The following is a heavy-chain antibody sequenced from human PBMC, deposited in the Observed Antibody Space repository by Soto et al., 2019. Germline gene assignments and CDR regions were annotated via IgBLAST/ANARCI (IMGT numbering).Heavy chain of an antibody. D-gene: IGHD3-9*01. V-gene: IGHV3-33*01. CDR1: GFTFRDYG. J-gene: IGHJ4*02. Sequence: QVQLAESGGGVVQPGRSLRLSCAASGFTFRDYGMHWVRQAPGKGLEWVALIWYDGSNIFYAESVKGRFTISRDNSKNILYLQMNSLRAEDSAVYYCAREPRAFQLYFGHWGQGTLVTVSS. CDR3: AREPRAFQLYFGH. CDR2: IWYDGSNI.